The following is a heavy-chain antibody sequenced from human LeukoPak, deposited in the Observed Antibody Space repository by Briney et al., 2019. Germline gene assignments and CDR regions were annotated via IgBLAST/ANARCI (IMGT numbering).Heavy chain of an antibody. V-gene: IGHV5-10-1*01. J-gene: IGHJ4*02. CDR3: ATTNWLDY. CDR1: GXSFTTYW. Sequence: GESLRISCKGSGXSFTTYWISWVRQMPGKGLEWMGRIDPRDSYTNYSPSFQGHVTISADKSVSTAYLQWSSLRASDTAMYYCATTNWLDYWGQGTLVTVSS. D-gene: IGHD1-1*01. CDR2: IDPRDSYT.